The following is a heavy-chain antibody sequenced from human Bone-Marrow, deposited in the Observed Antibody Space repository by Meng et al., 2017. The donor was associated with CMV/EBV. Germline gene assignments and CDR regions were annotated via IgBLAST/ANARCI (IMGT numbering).Heavy chain of an antibody. CDR2: IKQDGSEK. J-gene: IGHJ3*02. D-gene: IGHD3-16*01. V-gene: IGHV3-7*01. CDR3: ARDPVGGAWIHDAFDI. Sequence: GGSLRLSCAASGFTFSSYWMSWVRQAPGKGLEWVANIKQDGSEKYYVDSVKGRFTISRDNAKNSLYLQMSSLRVEDTAVYYCARDPVGGAWIHDAFDIWGQGTVVTVSS. CDR1: GFTFSSYW.